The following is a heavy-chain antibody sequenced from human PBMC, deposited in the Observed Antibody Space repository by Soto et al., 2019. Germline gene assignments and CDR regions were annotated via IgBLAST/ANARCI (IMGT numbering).Heavy chain of an antibody. CDR3: TKGGYDLIYYFGMDV. CDR1: GFTFHEYA. V-gene: IGHV3-9*01. D-gene: IGHD5-12*01. Sequence: EVQLIESGGGWVQPGTSLRVSCAASGFTFHEYAMHWVRQAPGKGLEWVSGISSDGDTIAYADSVQGRFTVFRDNAKNYLYLQMNSLRAEDTALYYYTKGGYDLIYYFGMDVWGQGTTVTVSS. J-gene: IGHJ6*02. CDR2: ISSDGDTI.